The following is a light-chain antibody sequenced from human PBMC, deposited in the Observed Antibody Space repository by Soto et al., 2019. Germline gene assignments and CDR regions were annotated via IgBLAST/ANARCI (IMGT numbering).Light chain of an antibody. J-gene: IGKJ5*01. CDR2: DAS. Sequence: DIQMHHSPSSLSVPLGDRVTITCLASQDISTSLNWYQQKPGRAPKLLIYDASNLETGVPSWFSGSGSGTDFTFTISGLQPEDIATYYCQHYHNLPITFGQGTRLEIK. CDR1: QDISTS. V-gene: IGKV1-33*01. CDR3: QHYHNLPIT.